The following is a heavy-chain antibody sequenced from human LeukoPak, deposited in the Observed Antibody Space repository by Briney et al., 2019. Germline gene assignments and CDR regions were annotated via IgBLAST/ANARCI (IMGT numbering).Heavy chain of an antibody. CDR2: MYSSGST. D-gene: IGHD3-16*01. CDR3: ARDRLGLPMDV. Sequence: SETLSLTCTVSGGSISSSSYYWGWIRQPPGKGLEWIGSMYSSGSTYYNPSLKSRVTISVDTSKNQFSLKLSSVTAADTAVYYCARDRLGLPMDVWGQGTTVTVSS. CDR1: GGSISSSSYY. V-gene: IGHV4-39*02. J-gene: IGHJ6*02.